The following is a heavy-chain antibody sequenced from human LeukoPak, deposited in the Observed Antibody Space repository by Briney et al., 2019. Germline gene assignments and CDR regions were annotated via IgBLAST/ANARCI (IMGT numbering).Heavy chain of an antibody. Sequence: RPGWSLRPSCAASGFIFSNNWFSWVRQAPGKGLEWVGHIKSKTYGETTDYAEPVKGRFTISRDDAHDMVYLQLSSLRPEDTAVYYCITITITRGALWGLGTLVTVSS. D-gene: IGHD3-10*01. CDR1: GFIFSNNW. V-gene: IGHV3-15*01. CDR2: IKSKTYGETT. CDR3: ITITITRGAL. J-gene: IGHJ4*02.